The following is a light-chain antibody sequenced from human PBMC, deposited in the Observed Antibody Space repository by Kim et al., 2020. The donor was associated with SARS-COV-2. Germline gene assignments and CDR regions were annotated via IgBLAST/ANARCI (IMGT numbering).Light chain of an antibody. V-gene: IGLV3-19*01. J-gene: IGLJ2*01. CDR3: NSRDSNDNVV. CDR1: SLRSYY. CDR2: GKN. Sequence: VALGQTVRITCQGDSLRSYYATWYQQKPGQAPIIVIYGKNNRPSGIPDRFSGSSSGDTASLTITGTQAGDEADYYCNSRDSNDNVVFGGGTQLTVL.